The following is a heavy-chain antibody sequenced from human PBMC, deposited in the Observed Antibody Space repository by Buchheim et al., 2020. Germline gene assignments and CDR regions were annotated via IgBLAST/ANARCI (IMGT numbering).Heavy chain of an antibody. V-gene: IGHV3-48*03. D-gene: IGHD4-17*01. J-gene: IGHJ4*02. Sequence: EVQLVESGGGLVQPGGSLRLSCAASGFTFSSYEMNWVRQAPGKGLEWVSYISVSSSDTIYYADSVKGRFTISRDNAKNSLYLQMNSLRAEDTAVYYCARHDYGDFEGGSFDYWGQGTL. CDR1: GFTFSSYE. CDR2: ISVSSSDTI. CDR3: ARHDYGDFEGGSFDY.